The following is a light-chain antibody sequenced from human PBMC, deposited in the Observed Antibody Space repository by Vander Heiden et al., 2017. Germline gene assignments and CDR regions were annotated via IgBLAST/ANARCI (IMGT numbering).Light chain of an antibody. CDR1: SSNIGSHY. V-gene: IGLV1-47*01. Sequence: QSVLTQPPSASGTPGQRVTISCSGSSSNIGSHYVYWYQQLPGTAPKLLIYTNNQRHSGVPDRFSGSKSGTSATVATGGLRAEDEADYYCAAWDDSMSGWVFGGGTKLTVL. CDR2: TNN. J-gene: IGLJ3*02. CDR3: AAWDDSMSGWV.